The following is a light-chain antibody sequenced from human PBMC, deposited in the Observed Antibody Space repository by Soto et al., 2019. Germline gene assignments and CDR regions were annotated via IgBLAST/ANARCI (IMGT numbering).Light chain of an antibody. Sequence: QSVLTQPASVSESPGQSITISCTGTSSDVGFYSYVSWYQHHPGNAPKLLIYDVANRPSGVSNRFSGSKSDNTAYLSISGLQAEDEADYYCSLYTRSGTPVFGGGTKLTVL. CDR1: SSDVGFYSY. CDR2: DVA. CDR3: SLYTRSGTPV. J-gene: IGLJ3*02. V-gene: IGLV2-14*03.